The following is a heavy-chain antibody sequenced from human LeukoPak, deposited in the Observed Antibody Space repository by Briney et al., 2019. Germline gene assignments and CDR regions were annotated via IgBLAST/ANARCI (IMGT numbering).Heavy chain of an antibody. J-gene: IGHJ4*02. CDR3: AARPHGDSPYFDF. V-gene: IGHV3-30*14. Sequence: GGSLRLSCAASGFTFSIYAIHWVRQAPGKGLEWVALISYDGSNKYYADSVKGRFTISRDSSKNTLYLQMNSLKAEDTAVYYCAARPHGDSPYFDFWGQGTLVTVSS. CDR2: ISYDGSNK. CDR1: GFTFSIYA. D-gene: IGHD4-17*01.